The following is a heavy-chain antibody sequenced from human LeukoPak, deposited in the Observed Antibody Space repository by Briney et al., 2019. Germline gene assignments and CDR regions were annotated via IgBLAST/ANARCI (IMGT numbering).Heavy chain of an antibody. CDR1: AGSISSAGCY. D-gene: IGHD6-19*01. J-gene: IGHJ4*02. V-gene: IGHV4-31*03. Sequence: TLSFTCTVSAGSISSAGCYWSWIRLHPGMGLEWFAYISYSGNTYQTPSLKNRIITSLDTSKNQFSLRLSSVTAADTAVYYCARVGPLSVAVAGSFDSWGQGTLVTVSS. CDR2: ISYSGNT. CDR3: ARVGPLSVAVAGSFDS.